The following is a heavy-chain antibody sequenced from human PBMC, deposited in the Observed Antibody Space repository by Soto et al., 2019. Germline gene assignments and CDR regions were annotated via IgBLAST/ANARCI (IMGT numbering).Heavy chain of an antibody. D-gene: IGHD4-17*01. CDR3: ASSYGDYLSY. Sequence: QLQLQESGPGLVKPSETLSLTCTVSGGSISSSSYYWGWIRQPPGKGLEWIGSIYYSGSTYYNPSLKSRVXIXXDTSKNQFSLTLSSVTAADTAVYYCASSYGDYLSYWGQGTLVTVSS. CDR1: GGSISSSSYY. CDR2: IYYSGST. V-gene: IGHV4-39*01. J-gene: IGHJ4*02.